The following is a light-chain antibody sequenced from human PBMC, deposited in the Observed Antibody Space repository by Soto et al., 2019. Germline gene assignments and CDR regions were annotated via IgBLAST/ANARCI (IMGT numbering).Light chain of an antibody. CDR3: SSYAGTTTLLI. Sequence: QSALTQPASVSGSPGQSITIPCTGTNSDVGSYNLVSWYQQHPGKAPKLMIYEVSKWPSGVSNRFSGSKSGNTASLTISGLQPEDEADYYCSSYAGTTTLLIFGGGTKLTVL. V-gene: IGLV2-23*02. J-gene: IGLJ2*01. CDR1: NSDVGSYNL. CDR2: EVS.